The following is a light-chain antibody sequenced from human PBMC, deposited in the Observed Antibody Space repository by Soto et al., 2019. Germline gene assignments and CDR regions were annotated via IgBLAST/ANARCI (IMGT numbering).Light chain of an antibody. CDR2: DTS. V-gene: IGKV3-11*01. Sequence: EIVMTQSPGTLSVSPGERATLSCRASQSVGSFLAWYQQKPGQAPRLLIYDTSIRATGIPARFSGSGSGTDFTLTISSLEPEDFAVYYCQQRNSWPPTFTFGQGTRLEIK. J-gene: IGKJ5*01. CDR3: QQRNSWPPTFT. CDR1: QSVGSF.